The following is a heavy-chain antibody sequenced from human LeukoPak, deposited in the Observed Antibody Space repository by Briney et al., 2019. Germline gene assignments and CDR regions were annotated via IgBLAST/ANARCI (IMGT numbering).Heavy chain of an antibody. J-gene: IGHJ5*02. D-gene: IGHD6-19*01. V-gene: IGHV4-34*01. CDR2: INHSGST. Sequence: TPSETLSLTCAVYGGSFSGYYWSWIRQPPGKGLEWIGEINHSGSTNYNPSLKSRVTISVDTSKNQFSLKLSSVTAADTAVYYCARLGSGWHHNWFDPWGQGTLVTVSS. CDR1: GGSFSGYY. CDR3: ARLGSGWHHNWFDP.